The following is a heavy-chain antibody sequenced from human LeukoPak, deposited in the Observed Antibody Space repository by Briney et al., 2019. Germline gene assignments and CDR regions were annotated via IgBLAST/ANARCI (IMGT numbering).Heavy chain of an antibody. CDR3: ARAGSGVANDAFDI. D-gene: IGHD3-3*01. Sequence: GGSLRLSCAASGFTFSSYSMNWVRQAPGKGLEWVSSISSSSSYIYYADSVKGRFTISRDDAKNSLYLQMNSLRAEDTAVYYCARAGSGVANDAFDIWGQGTMVTVSS. V-gene: IGHV3-21*01. J-gene: IGHJ3*02. CDR2: ISSSSSYI. CDR1: GFTFSSYS.